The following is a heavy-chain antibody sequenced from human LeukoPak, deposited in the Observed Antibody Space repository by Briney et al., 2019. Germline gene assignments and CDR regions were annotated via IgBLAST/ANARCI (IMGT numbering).Heavy chain of an antibody. J-gene: IGHJ4*02. CDR2: VSNDGPKQ. V-gene: IGHV3-30-3*01. CDR1: GFTFTNYA. Sequence: GRSLRLSCIASGFTFTNYAMHWVRQAPGKGLEWMASVSNDGPKQYYADSVKGRFTISRDKSENTLYLQMHSLRAEDTAVYYCAKGSSGSYYPYYFDYWGQGTLVTVSS. CDR3: AKGSSGSYYPYYFDY. D-gene: IGHD3-10*01.